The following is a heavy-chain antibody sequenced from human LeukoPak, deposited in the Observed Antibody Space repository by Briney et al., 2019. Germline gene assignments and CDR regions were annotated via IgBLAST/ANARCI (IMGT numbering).Heavy chain of an antibody. D-gene: IGHD2-15*01. CDR3: ARDPLSSGGSCYDY. CDR1: GHTFTGYY. Sequence: EASVKVSCKASGHTFTGYYMHWVRQAPGQGLEWMGWINPNSGGTNYAQKFQGRVTMTRDTSISTAYMELSRLRSDDTAVYYGARDPLSSGGSCYDYWGQGTLVTVSS. J-gene: IGHJ4*02. CDR2: INPNSGGT. V-gene: IGHV1-2*02.